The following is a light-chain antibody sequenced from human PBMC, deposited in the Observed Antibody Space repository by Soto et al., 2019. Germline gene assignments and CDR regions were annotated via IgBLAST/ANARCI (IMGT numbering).Light chain of an antibody. J-gene: IGKJ2*01. CDR1: QNVNIW. Sequence: DIQVTQSPSTLSAYVGDRVIITCRASQNVNIWLAWYQQRPREAPKLLIYKTSSLESGVPSRFSGSGSGTEFTLTSSSLEPDDFGTYFCLQYNSHPYTFGQGTKLEIK. V-gene: IGKV1-5*03. CDR3: LQYNSHPYT. CDR2: KTS.